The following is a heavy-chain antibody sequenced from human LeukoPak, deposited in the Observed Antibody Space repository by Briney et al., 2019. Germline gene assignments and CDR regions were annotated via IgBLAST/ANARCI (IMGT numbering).Heavy chain of an antibody. CDR3: ARDLRSSSWGTGTFDY. D-gene: IGHD6-13*01. CDR1: GGTFSSYA. J-gene: IGHJ4*02. V-gene: IGHV1-69*13. Sequence: GASAKVSCKASGGTFSSYAISWVRQAPGQGLEWMGGIIPIFGTANYAQKFQGRVTITADESTSTAYMELSSLRSEDTAVYYCARDLRSSSWGTGTFDYWGQGTLVTVSS. CDR2: IIPIFGTA.